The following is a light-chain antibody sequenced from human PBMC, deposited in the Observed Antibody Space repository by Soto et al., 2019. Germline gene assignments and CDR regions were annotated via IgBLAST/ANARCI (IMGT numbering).Light chain of an antibody. J-gene: IGLJ1*01. CDR2: DVS. CDR1: SSDVGGYNY. Sequence: QSVLTQPLSVSGSPGQSVTISCTGTSSDVGGYNYVSWYQQHPGKAPKLMIYDVSKRPSGVPDRFSGSKSGNTASLTISGLQAEDEADYYCCSYAGSYSYVFGTGSKVTV. CDR3: CSYAGSYSYV. V-gene: IGLV2-11*01.